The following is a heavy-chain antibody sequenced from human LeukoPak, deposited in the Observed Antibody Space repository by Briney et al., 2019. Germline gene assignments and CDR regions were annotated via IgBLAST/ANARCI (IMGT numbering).Heavy chain of an antibody. J-gene: IGHJ4*02. CDR3: ASWGSDWYNMNS. V-gene: IGHV3-7*01. Sequence: GGSLRLSCAASGLTFNNYWMSWLRQAPGKGLEWVAHIGLDGSDKYYVDSMKGRFTISRDNAKNTLYLQMNSLGAEDTAVYYCASWGSDWYNMNSWGQGTLVTVSS. CDR1: GLTFNNYW. CDR2: IGLDGSDK. D-gene: IGHD6-19*01.